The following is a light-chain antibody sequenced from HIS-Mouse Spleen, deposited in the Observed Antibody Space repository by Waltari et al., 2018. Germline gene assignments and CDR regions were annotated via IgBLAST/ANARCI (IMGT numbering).Light chain of an antibody. CDR2: EVS. Sequence: QSALTQPASVSGSPGQSITISCTGTSSDVGGYHYVSWYQQHPGKAPKPMIYEVSNRPAGVSSLFSGSTSGNTASLTISGLQAEDEADYYCSSYTSSSTLYVFGTGTKVTVL. J-gene: IGLJ1*01. CDR1: SSDVGGYHY. CDR3: SSYTSSSTLYV. V-gene: IGLV2-14*01.